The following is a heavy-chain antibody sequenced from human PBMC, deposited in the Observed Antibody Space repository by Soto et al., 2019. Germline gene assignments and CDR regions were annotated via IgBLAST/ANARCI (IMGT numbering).Heavy chain of an antibody. V-gene: IGHV2-70*11. CDR1: GFSLSTSGMC. CDR2: IDWDDDK. Sequence: PTLVNPTQTLTLTCTFSGFSLSTSGMCVSWIRQPPGKALEWLARIDWDDDKYYSTSLKTRLTISKDTSKNQVVLTMTNMDPVDTATYYCARFHYYDSSGYLSYYGMDVWGQGTTVTVS. J-gene: IGHJ6*02. D-gene: IGHD3-22*01. CDR3: ARFHYYDSSGYLSYYGMDV.